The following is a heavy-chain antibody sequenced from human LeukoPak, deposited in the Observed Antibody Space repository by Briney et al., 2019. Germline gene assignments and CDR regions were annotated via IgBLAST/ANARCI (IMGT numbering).Heavy chain of an antibody. CDR2: ISAYNGST. CDR1: GYTFTSYG. Sequence: ASVKVSCKASGYTFTSYGISWVRQAPGQGLEWMGWISAYNGSTNYAQKLQGRVTMTTDTSTSTAYMELRSLRSDDTAVYYCARSVYYDSSGWMRPHPYYYMDVWGKGTTVTISS. V-gene: IGHV1-18*01. CDR3: ARSVYYDSSGWMRPHPYYYMDV. J-gene: IGHJ6*03. D-gene: IGHD3-22*01.